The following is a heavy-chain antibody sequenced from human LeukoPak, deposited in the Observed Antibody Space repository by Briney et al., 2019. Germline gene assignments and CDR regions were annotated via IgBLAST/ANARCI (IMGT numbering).Heavy chain of an antibody. J-gene: IGHJ4*02. V-gene: IGHV1-3*01. Sequence: AASVKVSCKASGYTFTSYAMHWVRQAPGQRLEWMGWINAGNGNTKYSQKFQGRVTITRDTSASTAYMELSSLRSEDTAVYYCARNSGWSRDFDYWGQGTLVTVSS. CDR2: INAGNGNT. D-gene: IGHD6-19*01. CDR3: ARNSGWSRDFDY. CDR1: GYTFTSYA.